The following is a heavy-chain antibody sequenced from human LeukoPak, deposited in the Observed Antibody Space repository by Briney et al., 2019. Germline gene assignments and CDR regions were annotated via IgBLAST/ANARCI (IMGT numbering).Heavy chain of an antibody. CDR2: IYSVSDT. D-gene: IGHD3-22*01. V-gene: IGHV3-53*01. CDR3: ARWGYDSSGSYWDN. CDR1: GFSVGSNY. Sequence: PGGSLRLSCAASGFSVGSNYMTWVRQAPGKGLQWVSVIYSVSDTFYADSVKGRFTISRDNSKNTVSLQMNSLRADDTAVYYCARWGYDSSGSYWDNWGQGTLVTVSS. J-gene: IGHJ4*02.